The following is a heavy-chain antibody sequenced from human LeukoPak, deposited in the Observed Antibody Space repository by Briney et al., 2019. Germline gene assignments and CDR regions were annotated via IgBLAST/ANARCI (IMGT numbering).Heavy chain of an antibody. CDR1: GGSFSGYY. CDR3: ARAPRIVGATTPFDY. CDR2: INHSGST. V-gene: IGHV4-34*01. J-gene: IGHJ4*02. Sequence: PSETLSLTCAVYGGSFSGYYWSWIRQPPGKGLEWIGEINHSGSTNYNPSLKSRVTISVDTSKNQFSLKLSSVTAADTAVYYCARAPRIVGATTPFDYWGQGTLVTVSS. D-gene: IGHD1-26*01.